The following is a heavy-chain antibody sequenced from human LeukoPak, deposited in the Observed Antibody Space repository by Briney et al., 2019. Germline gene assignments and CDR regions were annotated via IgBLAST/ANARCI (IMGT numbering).Heavy chain of an antibody. CDR3: ARGYHSDAFDI. J-gene: IGHJ3*02. CDR2: IYTSGST. D-gene: IGHD2-2*01. CDR1: GGSISSGSYY. V-gene: IGHV4-61*02. Sequence: PSQTLSLTRTVSGGSISSGSYYWSWIRQPAGKGLEWIGRIYTSGSTNYNPSLKSRVTISVDTSKNQFSLKLSSVTAADTAVYYCARGYHSDAFDIWGQGTMVTVSS.